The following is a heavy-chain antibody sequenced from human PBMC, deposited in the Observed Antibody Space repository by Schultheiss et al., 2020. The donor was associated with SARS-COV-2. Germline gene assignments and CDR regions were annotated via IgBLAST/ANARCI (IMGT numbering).Heavy chain of an antibody. CDR3: AKDLSFSSGYYYEGFDY. Sequence: GGSLRLSCAASGFTFSSYAMSWVRQAPGKGLEWVSAISGSGGSTYYADSVKGRFTISRDNSKNTLYLQMNSLRAEDTAVYYCAKDLSFSSGYYYEGFDYWGQGTLVTVSS. J-gene: IGHJ4*02. V-gene: IGHV3-23*01. CDR2: ISGSGGST. CDR1: GFTFSSYA. D-gene: IGHD3-22*01.